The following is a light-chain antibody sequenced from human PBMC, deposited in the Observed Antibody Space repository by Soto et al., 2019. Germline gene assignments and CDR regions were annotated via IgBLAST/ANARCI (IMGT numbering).Light chain of an antibody. CDR3: SSYTSSSTLYV. J-gene: IGLJ1*01. CDR1: NDDVGHSTF. CDR2: EVS. V-gene: IGLV2-14*01. Sequence: QSALTQPPSASGSPGQSVTISCTGNNDDVGHSTFISWYQQHPGKGPKLIIYEVSNRPSGVSNRFSGSKSGNTASLTISGLQAEDEADYYCSSYTSSSTLYVFGTGTKLTVL.